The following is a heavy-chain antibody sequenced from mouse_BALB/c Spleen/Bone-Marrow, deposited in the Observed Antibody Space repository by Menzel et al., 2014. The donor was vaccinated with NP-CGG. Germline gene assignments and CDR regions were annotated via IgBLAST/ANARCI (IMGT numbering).Heavy chain of an antibody. V-gene: IGHV1-9*01. Sequence: VKLQVSGAELLKPGASVKISCKATGYTFSSYWIEWVKQRPGHGLEWIGEILPGSGSTNYNEKFKGKATFTADTSSNTAYMQLSSLTSEDSAVYYCAREDGLWYFDVWGAGTTVTVSS. CDR3: AREDGLWYFDV. CDR2: ILPGSGST. J-gene: IGHJ1*01. CDR1: GYTFSSYW. D-gene: IGHD1-1*01.